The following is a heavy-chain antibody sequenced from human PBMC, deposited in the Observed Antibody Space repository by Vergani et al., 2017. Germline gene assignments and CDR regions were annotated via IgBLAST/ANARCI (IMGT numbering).Heavy chain of an antibody. CDR1: GGSLSSGSYY. D-gene: IGHD2-15*01. Sequence: QVQLQESGPGLVKPSQTLSLICTVSGGSLSSGSYYWSWIRQPAGKGLEWIGRIYTSGSTNYNPSLKSRVTISVDTSKNQFSLKLSSVPAADTAVYYCARERCSGGSCYSNWGQGTVVTVSS. V-gene: IGHV4-61*02. CDR2: IYTSGST. J-gene: IGHJ4*02. CDR3: ARERCSGGSCYSN.